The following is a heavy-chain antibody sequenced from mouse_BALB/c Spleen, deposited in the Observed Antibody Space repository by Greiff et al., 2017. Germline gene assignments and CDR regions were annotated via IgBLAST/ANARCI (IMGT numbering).Heavy chain of an antibody. V-gene: IGHV3-6*02. CDR3: ARDEITRAMDY. CDR2: ISYDGSN. Sequence: EVKLMESGPGLVKPSQSLSLTCSVTGYSITSGYYWNWIRQFPGNKLEWMGYISYDGSNNYNPSLKNRISITRDTSKNQFFLKLNSVTTEDTATYYCARDEITRAMDYWGQGTSVTVSS. D-gene: IGHD2-4*01. J-gene: IGHJ4*01. CDR1: GYSITSGYY.